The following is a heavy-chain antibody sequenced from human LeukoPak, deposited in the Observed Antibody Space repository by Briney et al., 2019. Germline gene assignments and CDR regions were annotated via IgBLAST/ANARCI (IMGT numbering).Heavy chain of an antibody. D-gene: IGHD6-13*01. CDR3: ARDLYSSSWYYYYGMDV. Sequence: PGGSLRLSCAASGFTFSSYSMNWVRQAPGKGLEWVANIKQDGSEKYYVDSVKGRFTISRDNAKNSLYLQINSLRAEDTAVYYCARDLYSSSWYYYYGMDVWGQGTTVTVSS. CDR2: IKQDGSEK. CDR1: GFTFSSYS. V-gene: IGHV3-7*01. J-gene: IGHJ6*02.